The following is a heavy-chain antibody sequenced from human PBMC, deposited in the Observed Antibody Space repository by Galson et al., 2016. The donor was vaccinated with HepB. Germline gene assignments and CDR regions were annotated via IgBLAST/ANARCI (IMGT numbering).Heavy chain of an antibody. CDR3: ARAYGSGWSY. D-gene: IGHD6-19*01. Sequence: SLRLSCAASGFTFSDFHMTWVRQAPGKGLEWVSDISNSGSTIYYADSVKGRFTISRDNAKNSLYLQMNSLRAEDTAVYYWARAYGSGWSYWGQGTRVTVSS. V-gene: IGHV3-11*01. CDR1: GFTFSDFH. CDR2: ISNSGSTI. J-gene: IGHJ4*02.